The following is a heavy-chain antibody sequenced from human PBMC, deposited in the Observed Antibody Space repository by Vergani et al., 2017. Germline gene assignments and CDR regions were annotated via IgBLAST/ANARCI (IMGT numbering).Heavy chain of an antibody. Sequence: QVQLVESGGGVVQPGRSLRLSCAASGFTFSSYAMHWVRQAPGKGLEWVAVISYDGSNKYYADSVKGRFTISRDNSKNTLYLQMNSLRAEDTAVYYCAKAPTATPLLQNWGQGTLVTVSS. D-gene: IGHD1-14*01. CDR3: AKAPTATPLLQN. V-gene: IGHV3-30-3*01. J-gene: IGHJ4*02. CDR2: ISYDGSNK. CDR1: GFTFSSYA.